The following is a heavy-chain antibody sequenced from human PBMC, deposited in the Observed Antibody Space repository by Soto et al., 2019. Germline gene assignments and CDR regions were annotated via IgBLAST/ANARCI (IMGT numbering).Heavy chain of an antibody. V-gene: IGHV3-23*01. D-gene: IGHD3-10*01. CDR1: GVTFSNYA. CDR3: AKQRADYGSGADTFYFDS. CDR2: LSGSGGTT. J-gene: IGHJ4*02. Sequence: LRLSCTVSGVTFSNYAMNWVRQAPGKGLEWVSSLSGSGGTTYYADSVKGRFIISRDNSKNTLYLLMNSLRAEDTALYYCAKQRADYGSGADTFYFDSWGQGALVTVSS.